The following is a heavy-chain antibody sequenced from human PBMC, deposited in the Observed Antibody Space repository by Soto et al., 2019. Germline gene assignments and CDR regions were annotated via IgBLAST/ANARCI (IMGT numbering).Heavy chain of an antibody. Sequence: EVQVVESGGGLVQPGGSLRLSCAASGFIVNRFYISWVRQAPGKGLEWVSVMYSTGVTDSANSVRGRFSISRDNSKNTVYLQMNSRTTDDTGVYYCARYGDGYYGMDVWGQGTTVTVSS. CDR3: ARYGDGYYGMDV. V-gene: IGHV3-66*01. D-gene: IGHD2-21*02. CDR1: GFIVNRFY. J-gene: IGHJ6*02. CDR2: MYSTGVT.